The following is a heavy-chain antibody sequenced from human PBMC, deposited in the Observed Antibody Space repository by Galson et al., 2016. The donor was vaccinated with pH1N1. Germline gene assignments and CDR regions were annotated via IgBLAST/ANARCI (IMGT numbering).Heavy chain of an antibody. CDR1: GGTLSNSA. CDR3: ATAGPLVREILCFSYAMDV. V-gene: IGHV1-69*06. J-gene: IGHJ6*02. D-gene: IGHD3-10*01. Sequence: SVKVSCKASGGTLSNSAVSWVRQAPGQGLEWMGGISPIFGSINYAQRFQGRVTITADIFANTAYVELSSLRSEDTAIYYCATAGPLVREILCFSYAMDVWGQGTTVTVSS. CDR2: ISPIFGSI.